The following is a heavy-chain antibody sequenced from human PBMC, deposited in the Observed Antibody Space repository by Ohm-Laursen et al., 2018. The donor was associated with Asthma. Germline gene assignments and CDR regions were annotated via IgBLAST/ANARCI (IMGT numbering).Heavy chain of an antibody. Sequence: SDTLSLTCTVSGGSISSSSYYWGWIRQPPGRGLEWIGSIYYSGSTYYNPSLKSRVTISVDTSKNQFSLKLSSVTAADTAVYYCARVLDDSSGYGFDFWGQGRLVTVPS. CDR3: ARVLDDSSGYGFDF. CDR1: GGSISSSSYY. V-gene: IGHV4-39*01. J-gene: IGHJ4*02. CDR2: IYYSGST. D-gene: IGHD3-22*01.